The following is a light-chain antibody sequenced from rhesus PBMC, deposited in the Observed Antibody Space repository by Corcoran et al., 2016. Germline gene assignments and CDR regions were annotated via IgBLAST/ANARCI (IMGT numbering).Light chain of an antibody. CDR2: LGS. Sequence: DIVMTQTPLSLPVTPGEPASISCRSSQSLLHSNGYTYLFWYLQTPGQSPQLLIYLGSNRDSGVPDRFSGSGSGTDFTLKISRVEAEDVGVYYCLQDIQLPLTFGGGTKVEIK. CDR1: QSLLHSNGYTY. J-gene: IGKJ4*01. CDR3: LQDIQLPLT. V-gene: IGKV2-78*01.